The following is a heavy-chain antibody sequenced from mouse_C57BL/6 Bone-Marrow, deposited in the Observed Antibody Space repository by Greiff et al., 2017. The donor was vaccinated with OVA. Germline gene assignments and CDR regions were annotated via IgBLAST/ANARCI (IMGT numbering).Heavy chain of an antibody. CDR1: GFSLTSYG. V-gene: IGHV2-5*01. D-gene: IGHD2-3*01. Sequence: VKLVESGPGLVQPSQSLSITCTVSGFSLTSYGVHWVRQSPGKGLEWLGVIWRGGSTDYNAAFMSRLSITKDNSKSQVFFKMNSLQADDTAIYYCAKPSLYDSMFAYWGQGTLVTVSA. J-gene: IGHJ3*01. CDR3: AKPSLYDSMFAY. CDR2: IWRGGST.